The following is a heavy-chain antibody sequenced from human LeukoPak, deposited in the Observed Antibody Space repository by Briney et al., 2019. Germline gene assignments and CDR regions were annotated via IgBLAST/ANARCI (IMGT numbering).Heavy chain of an antibody. J-gene: IGHJ6*02. V-gene: IGHV3-21*01. Sequence: GGSLRLSCAASGFTFSSYWMHWVRQVPGKGLEWVSSITSGSSYMYYADSVKGRFTISRDNAKNSLYLQMNSLRVEDTAVYYCVRGLYSSDVWGQGTTVTVSS. CDR2: ITSGSSYM. CDR3: VRGLYSSDV. D-gene: IGHD5-18*01. CDR1: GFTFSSYW.